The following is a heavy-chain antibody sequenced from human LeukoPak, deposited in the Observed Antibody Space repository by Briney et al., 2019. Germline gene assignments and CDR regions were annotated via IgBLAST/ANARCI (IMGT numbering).Heavy chain of an antibody. CDR2: ITSSSSYI. Sequence: GGSLRLSCAASGFTFSNYNMNWVRHAPGKGLEWVSSITSSSSYIYYADSVKGRFTISRDNAKNSLYLQMNSLRAEDTAVYYCARDPYSGSYSAYYYYYMDVWGKGATVTVSS. D-gene: IGHD1-26*01. J-gene: IGHJ6*03. CDR3: ARDPYSGSYSAYYYYYMDV. CDR1: GFTFSNYN. V-gene: IGHV3-21*01.